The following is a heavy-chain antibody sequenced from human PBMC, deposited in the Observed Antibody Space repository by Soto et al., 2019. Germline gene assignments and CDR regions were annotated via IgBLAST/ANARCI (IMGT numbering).Heavy chain of an antibody. Sequence: AAVNVTYPASGCAFTSHPFHWVSQAAGQSLEWVGWINVGNGDTRYSQKFQGRVTITRDTSASTVYMELSRLRFEDTAVYYCARDQGMRIFGGLMTKVRYYYGIDVWGQGTTVTVSS. D-gene: IGHD3-16*01. CDR1: GCAFTSHP. J-gene: IGHJ6*02. CDR2: INVGNGDT. V-gene: IGHV1-3*01. CDR3: ARDQGMRIFGGLMTKVRYYYGIDV.